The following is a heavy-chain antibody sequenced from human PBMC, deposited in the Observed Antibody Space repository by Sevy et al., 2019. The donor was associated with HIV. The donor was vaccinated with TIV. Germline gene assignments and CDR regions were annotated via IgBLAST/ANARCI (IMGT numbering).Heavy chain of an antibody. CDR1: GYTFTSYG. Sequence: ASVKVSCKASGYTFTSYGISWVRQAPGQGLEWMGWISAYNGNTNYAQKLQGRVTMTTDTSTSTAYMELRSLRSDDTAVYYCAGGRGYYDSSGFESTDYWGQGTLVTVSS. V-gene: IGHV1-18*01. J-gene: IGHJ4*02. CDR3: AGGRGYYDSSGFESTDY. CDR2: ISAYNGNT. D-gene: IGHD3-22*01.